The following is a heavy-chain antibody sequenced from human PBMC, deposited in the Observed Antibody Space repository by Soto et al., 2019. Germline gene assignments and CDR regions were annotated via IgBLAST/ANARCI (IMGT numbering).Heavy chain of an antibody. J-gene: IGHJ4*02. CDR2: IYYSGST. CDR1: GGSVSSGSYY. D-gene: IGHD3-22*01. V-gene: IGHV4-61*01. CDR3: ARVGDDNYYDSSGFY. Sequence: SETLSLTCTVSGGSVSSGSYYWSWIRQPPGKGLEWIGYIYYSGSTNYNPSLKSRVTISVDTSKNQFSLKLSSVTAADTAVYYCARVGDDNYYDSSGFYWGQGTLVTVS.